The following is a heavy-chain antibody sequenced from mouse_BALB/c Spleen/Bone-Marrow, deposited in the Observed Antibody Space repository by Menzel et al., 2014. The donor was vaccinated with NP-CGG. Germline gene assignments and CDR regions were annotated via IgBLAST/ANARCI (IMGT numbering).Heavy chain of an antibody. CDR3: AMGVRLYWYFDV. D-gene: IGHD2-14*01. CDR1: GYTFTDYY. V-gene: IGHV1-26*01. Sequence: VQLKESGPELVEPGASVKMSCKASGYTFTDYYMKWVKQSHGESLEWIGDINPINGDTFYNQKFKGKATLTVDKSSSTAYMQLDSLTSEDSAVYYCAMGVRLYWYFDVWGAATTVTVSS. CDR2: INPINGDT. J-gene: IGHJ1*01.